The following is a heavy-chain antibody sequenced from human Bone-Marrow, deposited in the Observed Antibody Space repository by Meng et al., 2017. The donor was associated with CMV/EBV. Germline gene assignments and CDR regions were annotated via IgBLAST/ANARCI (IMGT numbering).Heavy chain of an antibody. Sequence: GESLKISCAVSGFTFSTHGMYWVRQAPGKGLDWVAFIRYEGTTTYYADSVKGRFTISRDNSNNSLYLQMNRLQPEDTAVYYCAKDLGVGWVSVTTDDWGQGTLVTVSS. CDR3: AKDLGVGWVSVTTDD. CDR2: IRYEGTTT. J-gene: IGHJ4*02. CDR1: GFTFSTHG. D-gene: IGHD3-16*01. V-gene: IGHV3-30*02.